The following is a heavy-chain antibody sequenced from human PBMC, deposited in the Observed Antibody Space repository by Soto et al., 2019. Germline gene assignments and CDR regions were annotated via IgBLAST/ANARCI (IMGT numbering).Heavy chain of an antibody. J-gene: IGHJ4*02. CDR2: IYHSGKT. Sequence: SETLSLTCAVSGGSISSSNWWSWVRQPPGKGLEWIGEIYHSGKTNYNPSLKSRVIISVDKSKNQFSLKLSSVPAADTAVYYWGGGIVVLAGARCYWGQGTGVTVSS. CDR1: GGSISSSNW. V-gene: IGHV4-4*02. CDR3: GGGIVVLAGARCY. D-gene: IGHD2-2*01.